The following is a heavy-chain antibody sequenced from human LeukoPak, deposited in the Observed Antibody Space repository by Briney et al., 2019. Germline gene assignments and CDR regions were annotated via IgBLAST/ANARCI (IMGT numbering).Heavy chain of an antibody. Sequence: PSETLSLTCTVSGGSISSYYWSWIRQPPGKGLEWIGYIYYSGSTNYNPSLKSRVTISVDTSKNQFSLKLSSVTAADTAVYYCARHLIAAAAFDYWGQGTLVTVSS. V-gene: IGHV4-59*08. CDR3: ARHLIAAAAFDY. CDR1: GGSISSYY. D-gene: IGHD6-13*01. J-gene: IGHJ4*02. CDR2: IYYSGST.